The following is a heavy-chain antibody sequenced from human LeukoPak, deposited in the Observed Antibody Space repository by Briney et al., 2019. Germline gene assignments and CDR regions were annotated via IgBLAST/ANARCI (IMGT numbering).Heavy chain of an antibody. CDR2: IWNDGSDQ. D-gene: IGHD2-21*01. J-gene: IGHJ4*02. CDR1: GFTFSSHG. V-gene: IGHV3-33*01. CDR3: ARGCGGSPGCYIIDK. Sequence: PGGSLRLSCEASGFTFSSHGMHWVSQPPGKGMEWVGVIWNDGSDQYYGDSVRGRFTVSRDNLKSTLYLQMDSLRAEDTAVYCCARGCGGSPGCYIIDKWGQGTLVTVSS.